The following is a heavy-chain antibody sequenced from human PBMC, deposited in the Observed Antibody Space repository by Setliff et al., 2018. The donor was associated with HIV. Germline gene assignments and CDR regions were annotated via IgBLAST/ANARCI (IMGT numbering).Heavy chain of an antibody. CDR3: ARSSAGSGWLLHRFEY. D-gene: IGHD6-19*01. Sequence: SVKVSCKASGGTFSSFAISWVRQAPGRGLEWMGGIIPIFGASNYAQKFQGRVTITADESTTTAYMELSSLRSEDTAFYCARSSAGSGWLLHRFEYWGPGTLVTVSS. J-gene: IGHJ4*02. V-gene: IGHV1-69*13. CDR1: GGTFSSFA. CDR2: IIPIFGAS.